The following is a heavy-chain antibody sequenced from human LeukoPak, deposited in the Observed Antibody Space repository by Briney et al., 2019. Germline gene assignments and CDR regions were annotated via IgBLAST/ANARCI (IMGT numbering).Heavy chain of an antibody. Sequence: GGSLRLSCAASGFTSSSHWMHWVRQAPGKGLVWVSRINSDGSSTNYADSVKGRFTISRDNAKNTLYLQMSSLRAEDTAVYYCAGHDTSGWYAFDQWGQGTLVTVSS. V-gene: IGHV3-74*01. J-gene: IGHJ5*02. D-gene: IGHD6-19*01. CDR1: GFTSSSHW. CDR3: AGHDTSGWYAFDQ. CDR2: INSDGSST.